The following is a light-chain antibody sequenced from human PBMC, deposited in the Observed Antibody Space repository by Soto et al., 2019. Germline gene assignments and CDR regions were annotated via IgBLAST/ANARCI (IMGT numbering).Light chain of an antibody. J-gene: IGKJ2*01. V-gene: IGKV4-1*01. CDR3: QQYYSTAPT. CDR1: QSVLYSSNNKNY. CDR2: WAS. Sequence: DIVMTQSPYSLAVSLGERATINCKSSQSVLYSSNNKNYLAWYQQKPGQPPKLLIYWASTRESGVPDRFRGSGSGTDFTLTISSLQAEDVAVYYCQQYYSTAPTFGQGTKLEIK.